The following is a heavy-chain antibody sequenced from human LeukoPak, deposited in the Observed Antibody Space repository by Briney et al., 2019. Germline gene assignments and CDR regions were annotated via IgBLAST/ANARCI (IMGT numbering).Heavy chain of an antibody. CDR2: ISSSSSSI. CDR3: ARSGGNYYYYYMDV. D-gene: IGHD3-16*01. CDR1: GFTFSYYS. V-gene: IGHV3-48*01. J-gene: IGHJ6*03. Sequence: GGSLRLSCAASGFTFSYYSMNWVRQAPGKGLEWVSYISSSSSSIYYADSVKGRFTISSDNAKNSLFLQMNSLRAEDTAVYYCARSGGNYYYYYMDVWGKGTTVTVSS.